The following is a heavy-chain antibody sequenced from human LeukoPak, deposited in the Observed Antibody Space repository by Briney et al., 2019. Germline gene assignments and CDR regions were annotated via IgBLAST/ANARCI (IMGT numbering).Heavy chain of an antibody. Sequence: GGSLRLSCAASGFTFNSYAMNWVRQAPGEGLEWVSAISAGGGTTYYADSVKGRFTISRDNSKNTLYLQMNSLRADDTAVYYCARRTAYSGTWYSSDYWGQGTLVTVSS. CDR3: ARRTAYSGTWYSSDY. CDR2: ISAGGGTT. J-gene: IGHJ4*02. CDR1: GFTFNSYA. D-gene: IGHD6-13*01. V-gene: IGHV3-23*01.